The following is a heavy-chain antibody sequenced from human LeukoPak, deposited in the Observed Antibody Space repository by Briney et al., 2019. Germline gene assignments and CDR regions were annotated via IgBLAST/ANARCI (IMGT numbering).Heavy chain of an antibody. CDR3: ASAPIPDYFFDY. V-gene: IGHV4-31*03. CDR1: TGSISSGGYY. D-gene: IGHD2-21*02. Sequence: PSQTLSLTCTVATGSISSGGYYCNWIRQHPGKGLEWIGYIYYSGSTYYNPSLKSRVTISVDTSNNQFSLKLSSVTAADTAVYYCASAPIPDYFFDYWGQGTLVTVSS. J-gene: IGHJ4*02. CDR2: IYYSGST.